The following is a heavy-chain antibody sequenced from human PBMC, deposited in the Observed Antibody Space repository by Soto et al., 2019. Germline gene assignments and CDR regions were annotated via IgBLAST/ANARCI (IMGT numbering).Heavy chain of an antibody. V-gene: IGHV1-46*03. CDR2: INPSGGST. CDR3: AREIVVVVAATPTQYYFDY. Sequence: GASVKVSCKASGYTFTSYYMHWVRQAPGQGLDWMGIINPSGGSTSYAQKFQGRVTMTRDTSTSTVYMELSSLRSEDTAVYYCAREIVVVVAATPTQYYFDYWGQGTLVTVSS. J-gene: IGHJ4*02. CDR1: GYTFTSYY. D-gene: IGHD2-15*01.